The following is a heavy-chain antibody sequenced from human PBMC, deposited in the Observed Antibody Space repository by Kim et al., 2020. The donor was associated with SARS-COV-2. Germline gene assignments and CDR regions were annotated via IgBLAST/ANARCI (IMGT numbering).Heavy chain of an antibody. D-gene: IGHD6-6*01. J-gene: IGHJ4*02. Sequence: SGTTDYTPSLKSRVTISVHTSRNQFSLKLSSVTAADTAVYYCAGQGSALYWGQGTLVTVSS. CDR2: SGTT. V-gene: IGHV4-39*01. CDR3: AGQGSALY.